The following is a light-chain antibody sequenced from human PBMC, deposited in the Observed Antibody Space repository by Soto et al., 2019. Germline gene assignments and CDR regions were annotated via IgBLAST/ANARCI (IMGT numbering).Light chain of an antibody. CDR1: QSVSYW. CDR3: QHYNTSSKT. CDR2: DAS. J-gene: IGKJ3*01. V-gene: IGKV1-5*01. Sequence: DIQMTQSPSTLSTSVGARVTITCRASQSVSYWLAWYQQKPGKGPNLLIYDASILASGVPSRFSGGGFGTEFTLNISRLQPDDSAIYYRQHYNTSSKTFGPGTKVEIK.